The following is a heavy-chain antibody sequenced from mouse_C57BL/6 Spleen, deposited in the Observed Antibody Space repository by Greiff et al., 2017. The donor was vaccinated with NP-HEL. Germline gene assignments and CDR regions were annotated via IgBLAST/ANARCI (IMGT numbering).Heavy chain of an antibody. D-gene: IGHD1-1*01. J-gene: IGHJ2*01. CDR1: GFTFSDYG. CDR3: ARPYYYGSSYCDY. Sequence: EVKLMESGGGLVKPGGSLKLSCAASGFTFSDYGMHWVRQAPEKGLEWVAYISSGSSTIYYADTVKGRFTISRDNAKNTLFLQMTSLRSEDTAMYYCARPYYYGSSYCDYWGQGTTLTVSS. V-gene: IGHV5-17*01. CDR2: ISSGSSTI.